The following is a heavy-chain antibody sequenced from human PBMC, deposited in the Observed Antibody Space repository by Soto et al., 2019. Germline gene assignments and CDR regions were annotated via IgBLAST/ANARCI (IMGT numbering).Heavy chain of an antibody. V-gene: IGHV4-39*01. D-gene: IGHD2-21*01. Sequence: SETLSLTCTVSGGSISSSSYYWGWIRQPPGKGLEWIGSIYYSGSTYYNPSLKSRVTISVDTSKNQFSLKLSSVTAADTAVYYCARHPNLPYYDAFDIWGQGTMVTVSS. J-gene: IGHJ3*02. CDR1: GGSISSSSYY. CDR2: IYYSGST. CDR3: ARHPNLPYYDAFDI.